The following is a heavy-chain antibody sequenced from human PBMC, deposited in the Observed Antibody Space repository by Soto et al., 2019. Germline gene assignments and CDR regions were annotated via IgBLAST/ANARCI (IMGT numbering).Heavy chain of an antibody. CDR2: ISAYNGNT. Sequence: ASVKVSCKASGYTFTSYGISWVRQAPGQGLEWMGWISAYNGNTNYAQKLQGRVTMTTDTSTSTAYMELRSLRSDDTAVYYCARVGDCSSTSCYVGYYYYYMDVWGKGTTVTVSS. CDR1: GYTFTSYG. D-gene: IGHD2-2*01. V-gene: IGHV1-18*01. CDR3: ARVGDCSSTSCYVGYYYYYMDV. J-gene: IGHJ6*03.